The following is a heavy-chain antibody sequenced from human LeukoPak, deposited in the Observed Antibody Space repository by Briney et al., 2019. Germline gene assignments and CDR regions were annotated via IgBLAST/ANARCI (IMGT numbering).Heavy chain of an antibody. CDR1: GFTVSSNY. CDR2: VYSGGST. V-gene: IGHV3-53*01. J-gene: IGHJ6*03. Sequence: GGSLRLSCATSGFTVSSNYMSWVRQAPGKGLEWVSVVYSGGSTYYADSVKGRFTISRDNSKNTLYLQMNSLRAEDTAVYYCASGSGSYRTPYYYMDVWGTGTTVTVS. D-gene: IGHD3-10*01. CDR3: ASGSGSYRTPYYYMDV.